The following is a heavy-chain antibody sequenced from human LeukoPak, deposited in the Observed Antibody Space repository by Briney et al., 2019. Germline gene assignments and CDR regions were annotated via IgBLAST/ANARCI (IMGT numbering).Heavy chain of an antibody. CDR1: GFTFSSYT. Sequence: GGSLRLSCAASGFTFSSYTMNWVRQAPGMGLEWVSSISDSSYYIYYADSVRGRFTVSRDNAKNSLYLQMNSLRAEDTAVYYCARDGYMALDYWGQGTLVTVSS. CDR3: ARDGYMALDY. V-gene: IGHV3-21*01. D-gene: IGHD5-24*01. CDR2: ISDSSYYI. J-gene: IGHJ4*02.